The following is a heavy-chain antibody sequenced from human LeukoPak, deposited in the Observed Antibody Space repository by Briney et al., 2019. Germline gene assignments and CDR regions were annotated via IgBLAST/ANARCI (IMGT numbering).Heavy chain of an antibody. CDR2: IYHSGST. CDR1: GYSISSGYF. CDR3: ARVSTRLGSEY. D-gene: IGHD2-2*01. J-gene: IGHJ4*02. Sequence: SETLSLTCTVSGYSISSGYFWGWIRQPPGKGLEWIGNIYHSGSTYYNPSLKSRVTISVDTSKNQFSLKLSSVTAADTAVYYCARVSTRLGSEYWGQGTLVRVSS. V-gene: IGHV4-38-2*02.